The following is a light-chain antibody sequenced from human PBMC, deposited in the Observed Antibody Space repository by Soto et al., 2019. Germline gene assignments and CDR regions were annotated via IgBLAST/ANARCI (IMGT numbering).Light chain of an antibody. CDR2: EVS. J-gene: IGLJ3*02. CDR3: TSYTSSNTWV. Sequence: QSALTQPASVSASPGQSITVSCTGTGSDVGGYNYVSWYQQHPGKAPKVMIYEVSKRPSGASNRFSGSKSGNTASLTISGLQAEDEADYYCTSYTSSNTWVFGGGTKLTVL. V-gene: IGLV2-14*01. CDR1: GSDVGGYNY.